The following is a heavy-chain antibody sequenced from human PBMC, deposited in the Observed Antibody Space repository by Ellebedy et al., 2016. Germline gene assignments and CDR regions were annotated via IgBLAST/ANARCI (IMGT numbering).Heavy chain of an antibody. CDR1: GGTFSSYA. CDR3: ARVGAMVRGAANWFDP. CDR2: IIPIFGTA. V-gene: IGHV1-69*13. J-gene: IGHJ5*02. Sequence: SVKVSXXASGGTFSSYAISWVRQAPGQGLEWMGGIIPIFGTANYAQKFQGRVTITADESTSTAYMELSSLRSEDTAVYYCARVGAMVRGAANWFDPWGQGTLVTVSS. D-gene: IGHD3-10*01.